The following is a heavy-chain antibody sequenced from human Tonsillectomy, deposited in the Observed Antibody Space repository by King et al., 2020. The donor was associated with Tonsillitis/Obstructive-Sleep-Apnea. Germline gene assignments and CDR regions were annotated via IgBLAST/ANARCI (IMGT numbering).Heavy chain of an antibody. Sequence: VQLVESGGALVQPGGSLRLSCAASGFTFKSYSMDWVRQAPGKGLEWVAYISSSSSTIYYADAVRGRFTISRDNAQDSLYLQMNSLRDEDTAVYYCARTYYYGCGSYWWGQGTLVTVSS. CDR2: ISSSSSTI. CDR3: ARTYYYGCGSYW. J-gene: IGHJ4*02. V-gene: IGHV3-48*02. D-gene: IGHD3-10*01. CDR1: GFTFKSYS.